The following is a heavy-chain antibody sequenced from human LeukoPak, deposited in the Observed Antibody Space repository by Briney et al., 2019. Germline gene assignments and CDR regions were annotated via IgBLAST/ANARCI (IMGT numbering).Heavy chain of an antibody. J-gene: IGHJ4*02. CDR1: GFSFSSHA. V-gene: IGHV3-30*04. CDR2: ISNDGSNK. CDR3: ARDGPGSSHYFDY. D-gene: IGHD6-13*01. Sequence: GMSLRLSCAASGFSFSSHAMRWVRQAPGKGLEWVAVISNDGSNKYYADFVKGRFTISRDNSRNTLYLQMNSLRAEDTAVYYCARDGPGSSHYFDYWGQGALVTVSS.